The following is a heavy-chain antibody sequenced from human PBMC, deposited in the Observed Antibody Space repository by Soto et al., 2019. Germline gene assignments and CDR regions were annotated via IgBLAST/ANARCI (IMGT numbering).Heavy chain of an antibody. J-gene: IGHJ5*02. CDR1: GFSLSVYGVR. CDR2: IHWNDDK. Sequence: VSGPTLVNPTQTLTLTCSFSGFSLSVYGVRVIWFRQPPGETLEWLALIHWNDDKRYSPYLKSRLTITKDTSKNQVVLTLTNLDPLDTGTYFCAHTKDSSGFLTSCGQRILVTVSS. CDR3: AHTKDSSGFLTS. V-gene: IGHV2-5*01. D-gene: IGHD3-22*01.